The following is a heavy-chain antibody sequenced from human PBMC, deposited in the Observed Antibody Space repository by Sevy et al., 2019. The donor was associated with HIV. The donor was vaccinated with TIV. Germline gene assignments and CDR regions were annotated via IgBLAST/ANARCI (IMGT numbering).Heavy chain of an antibody. J-gene: IGHJ4*02. CDR1: GFTFSSYS. CDR2: ISSSSSYI. CDR3: ARAFYDFWSCYYDFDY. V-gene: IGHV3-21*01. Sequence: GGSLRLSCAASGFTFSSYSMNWVRQAPGKGLEWVSSISSSSSYIYYADSVKGRFTISRDNAKNSLYLQMNSLRAEDTAVYYCARAFYDFWSCYYDFDYWGQGTLVTVSS. D-gene: IGHD3-3*01.